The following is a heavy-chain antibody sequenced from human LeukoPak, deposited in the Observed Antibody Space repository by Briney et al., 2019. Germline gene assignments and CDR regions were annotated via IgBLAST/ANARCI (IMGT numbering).Heavy chain of an antibody. CDR3: ATPELLWFGEGAFDI. Sequence: SVKVSCKASGYTFTSYGISWVLQAPGQGLEWMGWISAYNGNTNYAQKLQGRVTMTTDTSTSTAYMELRSLRSDDTAVYYCATPELLWFGEGAFDIWGQGTMVTVSS. V-gene: IGHV1-18*01. CDR2: ISAYNGNT. CDR1: GYTFTSYG. J-gene: IGHJ3*02. D-gene: IGHD3-10*01.